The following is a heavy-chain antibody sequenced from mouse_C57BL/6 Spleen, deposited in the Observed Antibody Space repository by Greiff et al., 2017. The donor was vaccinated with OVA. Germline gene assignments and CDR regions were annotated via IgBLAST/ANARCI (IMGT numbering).Heavy chain of an antibody. Sequence: LQQSGAELVRPGASVKLSCTASGFNIKDDYMHWVKQRPEQGLEWIGWIDPENGDTEYASKFQGKATITADTSSNTAYLQLSSLTSEDTAVYYCTTSPYGSSPYYAIDYWGQGTSVTVSS. CDR2: IDPENGDT. CDR1: GFNIKDDY. CDR3: TTSPYGSSPYYAIDY. V-gene: IGHV14-4*01. D-gene: IGHD1-1*01. J-gene: IGHJ4*01.